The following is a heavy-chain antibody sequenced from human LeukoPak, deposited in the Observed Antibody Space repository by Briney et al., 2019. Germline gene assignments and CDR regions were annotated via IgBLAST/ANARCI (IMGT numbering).Heavy chain of an antibody. CDR3: ARDRIDDILTGYYAPFDP. J-gene: IGHJ5*02. CDR1: GGTFSSYA. V-gene: IGHV1-69*01. D-gene: IGHD3-9*01. CDR2: IIPIFGTA. Sequence: ASVKVSCKASGGTFSSYAISWVRQAPGQGLEWMGGIIPIFGTANYAQKFQGRVTITADESTSTAYMELSSLRSADTAVYYCARDRIDDILTGYYAPFDPWGQGTLVTVSS.